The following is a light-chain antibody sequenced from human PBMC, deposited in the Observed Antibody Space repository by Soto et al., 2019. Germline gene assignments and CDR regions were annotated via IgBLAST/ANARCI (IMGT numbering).Light chain of an antibody. J-gene: IGKJ5*01. CDR1: QSVSYY. Sequence: EIVLTQSPGTLSLSPGERSTLSCRASQSVSYYLAWYQQKPGQAPRLLIYGASTRATGIPDRVRGSGSGTDFTLTISRLEPEDFAVYYCQQYGNSPITFGQGTRLEI. CDR3: QQYGNSPIT. V-gene: IGKV3-20*01. CDR2: GAS.